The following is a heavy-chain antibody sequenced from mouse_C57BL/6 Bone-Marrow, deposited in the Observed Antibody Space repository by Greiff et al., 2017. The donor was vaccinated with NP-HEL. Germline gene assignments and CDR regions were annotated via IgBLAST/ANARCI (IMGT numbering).Heavy chain of an antibody. CDR1: GFTFSDFY. V-gene: IGHV7-1*01. CDR3: ARDNWDWYFDV. J-gene: IGHJ1*03. D-gene: IGHD4-1*01. Sequence: EVMLVESGGGLVQSGRSLRLSCATSGFTFSDFYMEWVRQAPGKGLEWTAASRNKANDYTTEYSASVKGRFIVSRDTSQSILYLQMNALRAEDTAIYYCARDNWDWYFDVWGTGTTVTVSS. CDR2: SRNKANDYTT.